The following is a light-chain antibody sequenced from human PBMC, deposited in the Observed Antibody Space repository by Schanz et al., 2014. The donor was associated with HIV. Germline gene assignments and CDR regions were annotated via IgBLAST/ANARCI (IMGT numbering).Light chain of an antibody. CDR3: QQYGSSPWT. CDR2: DAF. CDR1: QSVSSY. V-gene: IGKV3-20*01. Sequence: EIVLTQSPATLSLSPGERATLSCRASQSVSSYLAWYQQKPGQAPRLLIYDAFNRATGVPARFSGSGSGTDFTLTISRLEPEDFAVYYCQQYGSSPWTFGQGTKVEIK. J-gene: IGKJ1*01.